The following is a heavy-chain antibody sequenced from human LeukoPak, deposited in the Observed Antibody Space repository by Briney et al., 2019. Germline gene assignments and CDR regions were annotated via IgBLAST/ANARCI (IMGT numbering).Heavy chain of an antibody. CDR2: IYTSGST. Sequence: SETLSLTCTVSGGSISSYYWSWIRQPAGKGLEWIGRIYTSGSTNYNPSLKSRVTMSVDTSKNQFSLKLSSVTAADTAVYYCARDLGYCSSTSCYRRGAFDIWGQGTMVTVSS. J-gene: IGHJ3*02. CDR1: GGSISSYY. D-gene: IGHD2-2*02. CDR3: ARDLGYCSSTSCYRRGAFDI. V-gene: IGHV4-4*07.